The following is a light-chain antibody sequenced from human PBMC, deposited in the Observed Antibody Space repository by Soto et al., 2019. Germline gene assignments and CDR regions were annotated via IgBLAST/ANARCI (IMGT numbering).Light chain of an antibody. J-gene: IGKJ4*01. CDR3: QQYTSWFRS. CDR2: YAS. V-gene: IGKV3-11*01. Sequence: EIVLTQSPATLSLAPGERATLSCRASQSVTNLAWYQHKPGQAPRLLIYYASTRATGIPARFSGSGSGTDFTLTISSLEPGAFAVYYCQQYTSWFRSFGGGTTVEIK. CDR1: QSVTN.